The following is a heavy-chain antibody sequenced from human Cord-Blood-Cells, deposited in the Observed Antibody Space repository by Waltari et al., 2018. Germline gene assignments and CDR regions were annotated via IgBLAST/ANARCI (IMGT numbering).Heavy chain of an antibody. J-gene: IGHJ3*02. CDR2: IYYSGST. Sequence: QVQLQESGPGLVKPSETLSLTCTVSGGSLSSYYWSWIRQPPGKGLEWIGYIYYSGSTNYNPSLKSRVTISVDTSKNQFSLKLSSVTAADTAVYYCARHKVYDSSGYYDAFDIWGQGTMVTVSS. CDR3: ARHKVYDSSGYYDAFDI. D-gene: IGHD3-22*01. V-gene: IGHV4-59*08. CDR1: GGSLSSYY.